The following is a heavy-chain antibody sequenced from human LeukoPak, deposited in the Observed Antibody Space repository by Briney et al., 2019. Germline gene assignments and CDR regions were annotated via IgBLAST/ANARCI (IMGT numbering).Heavy chain of an antibody. D-gene: IGHD7-27*01. J-gene: IGHJ4*02. Sequence: PGGSLRLSCAASGFTFSNYAMNWVRQAPGKGLEWVSGIRVTDNTYYADSVKGRFTISRDNSENTLCLQMSGLRAEDTAVYYCAKGTGDMGYYFDYWGQGTLVTVSS. V-gene: IGHV3-23*01. CDR3: AKGTGDMGYYFDY. CDR2: IRVTDNT. CDR1: GFTFSNYA.